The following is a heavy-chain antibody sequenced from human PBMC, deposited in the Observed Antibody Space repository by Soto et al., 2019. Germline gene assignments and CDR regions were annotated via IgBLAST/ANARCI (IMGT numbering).Heavy chain of an antibody. CDR1: GFTFSTYW. V-gene: IGHV3-7*01. CDR2: VNQDGTEK. D-gene: IGHD2-2*01. J-gene: IGHJ6*02. Sequence: GGSLRLSCTASGFTFSTYWMTWVRQAPGKGLEWVAIVNQDGTEKYYADSVRGRFTVSRDNAKNSLFLQMNSLRAEDTAVYYCARDLTGYAMDVWGQGTTVTVSS. CDR3: ARDLTGYAMDV.